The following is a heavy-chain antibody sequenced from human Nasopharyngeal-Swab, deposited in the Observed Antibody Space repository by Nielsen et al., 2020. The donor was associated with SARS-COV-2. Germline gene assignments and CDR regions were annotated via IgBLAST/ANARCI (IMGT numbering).Heavy chain of an antibody. Sequence: ASVKVSCKASGYTFTTHSIAWVRQAPGQGLEWMGWISAYTGGTVYAQKFQGRVTMTTDASTSTVYMELRSLRSDDTAVYYCARDRISNSYDYWGQGTLVTVSS. CDR2: ISAYTGGT. V-gene: IGHV1-18*01. J-gene: IGHJ4*02. CDR1: GYTFTTHS. CDR3: ARDRISNSYDY. D-gene: IGHD6-6*01.